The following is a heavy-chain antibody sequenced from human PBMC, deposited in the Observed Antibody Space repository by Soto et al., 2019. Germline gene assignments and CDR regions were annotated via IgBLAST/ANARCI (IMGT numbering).Heavy chain of an antibody. CDR3: ASLFLIAAAGWFDP. J-gene: IGHJ5*02. D-gene: IGHD6-13*01. V-gene: IGHV4-39*01. Sequence: TLSLTCTVSGGSISSSSYYWGWIRQPPGKGLEWIGSIYYSGSTYYNPSLKSRVTISVDTSKNQFSLKLGSVTAADTAVYYCASLFLIAAAGWFDPWGKGNLVTVSS. CDR1: GGSISSSSYY. CDR2: IYYSGST.